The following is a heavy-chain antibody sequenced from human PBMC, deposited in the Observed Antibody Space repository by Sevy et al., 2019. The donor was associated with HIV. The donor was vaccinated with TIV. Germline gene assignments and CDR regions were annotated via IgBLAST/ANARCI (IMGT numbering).Heavy chain of an antibody. J-gene: IGHJ4*02. CDR3: ARYSEIPESGYCSGGSYYQADY. D-gene: IGHD2-15*01. CDR1: GGSINRGGYY. V-gene: IGHV4-31*03. Sequence: SETRSLTCTVSGGSINRGGYYWSWIRQHPGKGLEWIGYISNSGSTYYNPSLKSRVTISVDTSKNQFSLKLSSVTAADTAVYYCARYSEIPESGYCSGGSYYQADYWGQGTLVTVSS. CDR2: ISNSGST.